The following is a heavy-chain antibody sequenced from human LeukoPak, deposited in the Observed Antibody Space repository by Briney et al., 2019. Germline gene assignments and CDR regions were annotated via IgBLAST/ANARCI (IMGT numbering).Heavy chain of an antibody. CDR3: ARDQIAVAGWDDFDI. V-gene: IGHV4-59*12. Sequence: SETLSLTCTVSGGSISSYYWSWIRQPPGKGLEWIGYIYYSGSTNYNPSLKSRVTISVDTSKNQFSLKLSSVTAADTAVYYCARDQIAVAGWDDFDIWGQGTMVTVSS. CDR2: IYYSGST. D-gene: IGHD6-19*01. J-gene: IGHJ3*02. CDR1: GGSISSYY.